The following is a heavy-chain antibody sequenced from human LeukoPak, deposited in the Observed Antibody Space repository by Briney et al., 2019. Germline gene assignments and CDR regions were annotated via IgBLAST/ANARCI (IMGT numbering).Heavy chain of an antibody. V-gene: IGHV3-30*18. Sequence: GRSLRLSCAASGFTFNTYGMHWVRQAPGKGLEWVAVISYDGSKKYYADSVKGRFTISRDNSKNTLHLQMNSLRAEDTALYYCAKTGGIAAAHWGQGTLVTVSS. CDR3: AKTGGIAAAH. D-gene: IGHD6-13*01. J-gene: IGHJ4*02. CDR2: ISYDGSKK. CDR1: GFTFNTYG.